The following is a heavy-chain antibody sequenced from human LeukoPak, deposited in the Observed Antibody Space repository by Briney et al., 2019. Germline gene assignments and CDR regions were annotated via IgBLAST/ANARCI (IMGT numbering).Heavy chain of an antibody. V-gene: IGHV3-7*01. Sequence: GGSLRLSCAASEFTLITYSMSWVRQAPGKGLEWVANIKQDGSEKYYVDSVKGRFTISRDNAKNSLYLQMNSLRAEDTAVHYCARAGRKSRGVDIVRKKETGYYYYMDVWGKGTTVTVSS. J-gene: IGHJ6*03. CDR3: ARAGRKSRGVDIVRKKETGYYYYMDV. CDR1: EFTLITYS. D-gene: IGHD2-15*01. CDR2: IKQDGSEK.